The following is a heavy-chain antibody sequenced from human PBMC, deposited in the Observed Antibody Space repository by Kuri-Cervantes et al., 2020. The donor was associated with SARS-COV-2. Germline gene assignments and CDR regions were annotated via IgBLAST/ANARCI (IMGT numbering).Heavy chain of an antibody. J-gene: IGHJ4*02. CDR1: GFTFDDYG. D-gene: IGHD3-3*01. CDR3: ARDTRRRSGNLPFDY. V-gene: IGHV3-20*04. Sequence: GGSLRLSCAASGFTFDDYGMSWVRQAPGKGLEWVSGINWNGGSTGYADSVKGRFTISRGNAKNSLYLQMNSLRAEDTALYYCARDTRRRSGNLPFDYWGQGTLVTVSS. CDR2: INWNGGST.